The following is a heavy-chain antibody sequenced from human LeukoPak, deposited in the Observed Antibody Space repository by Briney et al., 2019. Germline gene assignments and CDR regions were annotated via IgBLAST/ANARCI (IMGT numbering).Heavy chain of an antibody. CDR3: AKDPTVTTAPFDY. V-gene: IGHV3-30-3*01. Sequence: GGSLRLSCAASGFTFSSYAMHWVRQAPGKGLEWVAVISYDGSNKYYADSVKGRFTISRDNSKNTLYLQMNSLRAEDTAVYYCAKDPTVTTAPFDYWGQGALVTVSS. CDR2: ISYDGSNK. J-gene: IGHJ4*02. D-gene: IGHD4-17*01. CDR1: GFTFSSYA.